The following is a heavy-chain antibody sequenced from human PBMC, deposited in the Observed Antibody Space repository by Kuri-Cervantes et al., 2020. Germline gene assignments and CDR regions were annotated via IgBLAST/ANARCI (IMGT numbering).Heavy chain of an antibody. CDR1: GGPITGGTHY. J-gene: IGHJ4*02. Sequence: SETLSLTCTVSGGPITGGTHYWSWIRQPPGKGLEWIGSTFYRGTTFYNPSLKSRVTIFADTFKNHFSLMLTSVTAADSAVYYCARHTASDPTFDSWGQGTLVTVSS. CDR3: ARHTASDPTFDS. V-gene: IGHV4-39*01. D-gene: IGHD2-21*02. CDR2: TFYRGTT.